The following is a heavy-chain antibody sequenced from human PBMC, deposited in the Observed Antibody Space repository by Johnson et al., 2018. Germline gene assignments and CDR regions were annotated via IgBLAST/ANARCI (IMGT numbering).Heavy chain of an antibody. D-gene: IGHD1-26*01. Sequence: QVQLVESGAEVKKPGSSVKVSCKASGGTFSSYAINWVRQATGQGLEGMGWMNPNSGNTGYAQKFQGRVTMTRNTSISTAYMELRSLRSDDTALYYCARFFLVGGLGAFDIWGQGTMVTVSS. CDR1: GGTFSSYA. CDR2: MNPNSGNT. J-gene: IGHJ3*02. V-gene: IGHV1-8*02. CDR3: ARFFLVGGLGAFDI.